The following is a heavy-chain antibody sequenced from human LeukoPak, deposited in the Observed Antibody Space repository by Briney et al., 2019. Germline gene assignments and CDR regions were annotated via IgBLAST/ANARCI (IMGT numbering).Heavy chain of an antibody. V-gene: IGHV4-59*01. J-gene: IGHJ4*02. CDR3: ARALSSGFSDY. CDR1: GGSTSSYY. D-gene: IGHD3-22*01. CDR2: IYYSGRT. Sequence: SETLSLTCTVSGGSTSSYYWSWVRQPPGKGLEWIGYIYYSGRTNYNPSLKSRVTMSIDTSKNRFSLRLSSVTAADTAVYYCARALSSGFSDYWGQGTLVTVSS.